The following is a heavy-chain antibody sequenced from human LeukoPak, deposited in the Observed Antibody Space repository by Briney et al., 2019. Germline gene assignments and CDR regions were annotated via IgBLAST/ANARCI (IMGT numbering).Heavy chain of an antibody. D-gene: IGHD3-10*01. CDR1: GGSISSYY. J-gene: IGHJ6*03. CDR2: IYYSGST. Sequence: SETLSLTCTVSGGSISSYYWSWIRQPPGKGLEWIGYIYYSGSTNNNPSLKSRVTISVDTSKNQFSLKLSSVTAADTAVYYCARDSNGYYGSGGLDYYYYMDVWGKGTTVTVSS. V-gene: IGHV4-59*01. CDR3: ARDSNGYYGSGGLDYYYYMDV.